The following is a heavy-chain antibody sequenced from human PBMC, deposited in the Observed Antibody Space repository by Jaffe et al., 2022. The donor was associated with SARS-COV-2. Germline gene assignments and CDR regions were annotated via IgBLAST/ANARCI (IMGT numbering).Heavy chain of an antibody. CDR3: APSTRLGVDGGWFDP. CDR1: GFSLSTTGVG. Sequence: QITLKESGPTLVKPTQTLTLTCTFSGFSLSTTGVGVGWIRQPPGKALEWVALIFWDDDKRYSPSLSSRLTITKDTSKSQVVLTMANMDPVDTATYYCAPSTRLGVDGGWFDPWGQGILVSVSS. V-gene: IGHV2-5*02. D-gene: IGHD3-16*01. J-gene: IGHJ5*02. CDR2: IFWDDDK.